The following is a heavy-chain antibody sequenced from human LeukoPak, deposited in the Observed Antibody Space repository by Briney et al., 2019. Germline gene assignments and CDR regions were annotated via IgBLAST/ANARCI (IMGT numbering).Heavy chain of an antibody. V-gene: IGHV5-51*01. D-gene: IGHD3-10*01. Sequence: GESLKISCKGVGYSFTSYWIGWVRQMPGKGMEWMGVIYPGDSRTRYNPSFQGQVTISVDKSISTAYLQWVSLKVSDTAMYYCACREFTSTWSYPWGQGTLVTVSS. CDR2: IYPGDSRT. CDR1: GYSFTSYW. J-gene: IGHJ5*02. CDR3: ACREFTSTWSYP.